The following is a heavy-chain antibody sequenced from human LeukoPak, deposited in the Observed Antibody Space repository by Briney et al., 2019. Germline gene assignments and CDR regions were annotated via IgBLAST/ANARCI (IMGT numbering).Heavy chain of an antibody. V-gene: IGHV3-48*04. CDR3: APDTIFGAY. CDR1: GFTFSSYS. D-gene: IGHD3-3*01. Sequence: PGGSLRLSCAASGFTFSSYSMNWVRQAPGKGLEWVSYISSSSSTIYYADSVKGRFTISKDNAKNSLYLQMNSLRAEDTAVYYCAPDTIFGAYWGQGTLVTVSS. J-gene: IGHJ4*02. CDR2: ISSSSSTI.